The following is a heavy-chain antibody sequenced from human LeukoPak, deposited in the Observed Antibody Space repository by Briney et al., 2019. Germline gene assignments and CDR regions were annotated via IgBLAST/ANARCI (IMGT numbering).Heavy chain of an antibody. J-gene: IGHJ6*03. V-gene: IGHV4-38-2*01. CDR2: IYYSGST. CDR1: GFTFSDYY. Sequence: GSLRLSCAASGFTFSDYYMSWIRQPPGKGLEWIGSIYYSGSTYYNPSLKSRVTISVDTSKNQFSLKLSSVTAADTAVYYCARVFGSYKYYYYYMDVWGKGTTVTVSS. D-gene: IGHD5-24*01. CDR3: ARVFGSYKYYYYYMDV.